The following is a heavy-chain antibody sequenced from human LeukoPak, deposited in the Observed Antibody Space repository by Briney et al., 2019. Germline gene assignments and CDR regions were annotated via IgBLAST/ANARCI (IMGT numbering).Heavy chain of an antibody. Sequence: GGSLRLSCAASGFSFSLFDMHWVRQAPGKGLEWVAFIRYDGSNKYYADSVKGRFTISRDNSKNTLYLQMNSLRAEDTAVYYCAKDLEYSSSSLDYWGQGTLVTVSS. CDR2: IRYDGSNK. J-gene: IGHJ4*02. CDR3: AKDLEYSSSSLDY. V-gene: IGHV3-30*02. D-gene: IGHD6-6*01. CDR1: GFSFSLFD.